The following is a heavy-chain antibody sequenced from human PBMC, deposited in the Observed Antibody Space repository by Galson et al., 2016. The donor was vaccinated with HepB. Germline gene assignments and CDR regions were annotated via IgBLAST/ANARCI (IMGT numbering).Heavy chain of an antibody. CDR1: GFTFSGFY. D-gene: IGHD3-10*01. CDR2: INQDGSDT. J-gene: IGHJ1*01. Sequence: ALRLSCAASGFTFSGFYMSWVRQPPGKGREWVANINQDGSDTCSVDSVKGRFTIARDNAKNSLYLQMDSLRAEDTAVYFCARGTMVRGVVYFQHWGQGTLVTVSS. CDR3: ARGTMVRGVVYFQH. V-gene: IGHV3-7*03.